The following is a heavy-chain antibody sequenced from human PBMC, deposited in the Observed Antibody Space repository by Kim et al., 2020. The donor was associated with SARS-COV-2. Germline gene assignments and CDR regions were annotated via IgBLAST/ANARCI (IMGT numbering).Heavy chain of an antibody. Sequence: GGSLRLSCAASGFTFSSYAMSWVRQAPGKGLEWVSAISGSGGSTYYADSVKGRFTISRDNSKNTLYLQMNSLRAEDTAVYYCAKDNYYDSSGPSYYWGQGTLVTVSS. D-gene: IGHD3-22*01. CDR3: AKDNYYDSSGPSYY. CDR2: ISGSGGST. V-gene: IGHV3-23*01. CDR1: GFTFSSYA. J-gene: IGHJ4*02.